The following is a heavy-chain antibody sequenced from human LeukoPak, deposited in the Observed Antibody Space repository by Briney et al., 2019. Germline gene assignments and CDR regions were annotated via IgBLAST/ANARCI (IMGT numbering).Heavy chain of an antibody. CDR2: FDPEDGET. CDR3: ARGDIVVVPAAMAHKSYYYYMDV. Sequence: VASVKVSCKVSGYTLTELSMHWVRQAPGKGLEWMGGFDPEDGETIYAQKFQGRVTMTEDTSTDTAYMELSSLRSEDTAVYYCARGDIVVVPAAMAHKSYYYYMDVWGKGTTVTVSS. J-gene: IGHJ6*03. V-gene: IGHV1-24*01. D-gene: IGHD2-2*01. CDR1: GYTLTELS.